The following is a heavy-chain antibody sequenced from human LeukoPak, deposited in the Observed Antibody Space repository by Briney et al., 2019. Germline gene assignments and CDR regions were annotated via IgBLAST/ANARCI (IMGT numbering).Heavy chain of an antibody. J-gene: IGHJ4*02. Sequence: SETLSLTCTVSGGSISSYYWSWIRQPPGKGLEWIGYIYYSGSTNYNPSLKSRVTISVDTSKNQFSLKLSSVTAADTAVYYCARVRNVVVVNQYYFDYWGQGTLVTVSS. CDR3: ARVRNVVVVNQYYFDY. CDR2: IYYSGST. D-gene: IGHD3-22*01. V-gene: IGHV4-59*01. CDR1: GGSISSYY.